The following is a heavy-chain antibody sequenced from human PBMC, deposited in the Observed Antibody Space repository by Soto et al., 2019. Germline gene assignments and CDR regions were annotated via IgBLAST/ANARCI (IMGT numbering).Heavy chain of an antibody. CDR2: IYSNGRT. CDR1: GGSISNNY. J-gene: IGHJ2*01. V-gene: IGHV4-4*07. Sequence: SETLSLTCNVSGGSISNNYWTWIRQPAGKGLEWIGRIYSNGRTNFNPSLKSRISMSIDTSKNQFSLKLTSVTAADTAVYYCARSYRDSYDLWGRGTLVTVSS. CDR3: ARSYRDSYDL. D-gene: IGHD4-17*01.